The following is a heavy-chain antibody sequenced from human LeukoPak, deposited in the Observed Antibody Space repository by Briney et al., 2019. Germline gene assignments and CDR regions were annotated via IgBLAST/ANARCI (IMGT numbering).Heavy chain of an antibody. D-gene: IGHD5-24*01. J-gene: IGHJ4*02. CDR2: INPNSGGT. V-gene: IGHV1-2*02. CDR1: GYTFTGYY. Sequence: GASVKVSCKASGYTFTGYYMRWVRQAPGQGLEWMGWINPNSGGTNYAQKFQGRVTMTRDTSISTAYMELSRLRSDDTAVYYCARDLEMATISSATVWGQGTLVTVSS. CDR3: ARDLEMATISSATV.